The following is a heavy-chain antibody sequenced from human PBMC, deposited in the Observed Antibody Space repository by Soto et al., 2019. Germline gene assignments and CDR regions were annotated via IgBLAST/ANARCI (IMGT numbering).Heavy chain of an antibody. CDR2: ISYDGSNK. CDR3: ARGLRYYDFWSGYYRYYYYGMDV. V-gene: IGHV3-30-3*01. J-gene: IGHJ6*02. D-gene: IGHD3-3*01. Sequence: PGGSLRLSCAASGFTFSSYAMHWVRQAPGKGLEWVAVISYDGSNKYYADSVKGRFTISRDNSKNTLYLQMNSLRAEDTAVHYCARGLRYYDFWSGYYRYYYYGMDVWGQGTTVTVSS. CDR1: GFTFSSYA.